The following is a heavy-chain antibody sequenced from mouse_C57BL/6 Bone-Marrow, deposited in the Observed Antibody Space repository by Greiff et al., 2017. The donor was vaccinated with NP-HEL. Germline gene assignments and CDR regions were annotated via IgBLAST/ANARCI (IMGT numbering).Heavy chain of an antibody. CDR3: ARPHYDYDQAWFAY. Sequence: QVQLQQPGAELVKPGASVKLSCKASGYTFTSYWMHWVKQRPGQGLEWIGMIHPNSGSTNYNEKFKSKATLTVDKSSSTAYMQLSSLTSDDSAVYYCARPHYDYDQAWFAYWGQGTLVTVSA. J-gene: IGHJ3*01. CDR2: IHPNSGST. V-gene: IGHV1-64*01. D-gene: IGHD2-4*01. CDR1: GYTFTSYW.